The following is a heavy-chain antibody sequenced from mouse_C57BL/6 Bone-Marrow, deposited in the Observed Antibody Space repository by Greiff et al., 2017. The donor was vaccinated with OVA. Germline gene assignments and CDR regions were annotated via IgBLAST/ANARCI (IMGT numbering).Heavy chain of an antibody. CDR1: GYTFTSYW. CDR2: FDPSVSYT. J-gene: IGHJ2*01. D-gene: IGHD1-1*01. CDR3: AKKGNYDY. V-gene: IGHV1-50*01. Sequence: QVQLQQPGLEFLKPGAPVKLSCKVPGYTFTSYWMQWVNQSLGQGLEWIGEFDPSVSYTNYNQKFKGKATLTVDTPSSTAYMKLSSLTSEDSAVYYCAKKGNYDYWGQGTTLTVSS.